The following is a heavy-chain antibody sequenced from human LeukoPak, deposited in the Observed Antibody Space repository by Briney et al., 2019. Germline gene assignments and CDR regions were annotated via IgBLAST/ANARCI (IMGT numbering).Heavy chain of an antibody. Sequence: GSLRLSCAASGFTFISYGMHWVRQAPGKGLEWVSAIGGRDGSTYYADSVKGRFTISRDNSKNTLYVQMNSLRAEDTAVYYCAKGHYYGSGSLDYWGQGTLVTVSS. CDR3: AKGHYYGSGSLDY. CDR1: GFTFISYG. J-gene: IGHJ4*02. D-gene: IGHD3-10*01. CDR2: IGGRDGST. V-gene: IGHV3-23*01.